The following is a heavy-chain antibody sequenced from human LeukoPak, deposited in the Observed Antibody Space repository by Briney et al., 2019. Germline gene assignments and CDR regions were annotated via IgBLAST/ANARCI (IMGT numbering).Heavy chain of an antibody. V-gene: IGHV3-7*01. CDR3: ATSAARAIES. CDR2: IKQDGSEK. Sequence: GGSLRLSCAASGFTFSSYWMSWVRQAPGKGLECEANIKQDGSEKYYVDSVRGRFTLSRDNAKNSLYLQMNSLRVEDTAVYYCATSAARAIESWGQGTLVTVSS. CDR1: GFTFSSYW. J-gene: IGHJ4*02. D-gene: IGHD6-25*01.